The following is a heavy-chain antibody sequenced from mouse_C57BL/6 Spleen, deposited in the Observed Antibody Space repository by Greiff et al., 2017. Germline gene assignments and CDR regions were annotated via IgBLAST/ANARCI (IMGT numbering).Heavy chain of an antibody. CDR3: ARKDYSNHYYAMDY. J-gene: IGHJ4*01. V-gene: IGHV1-22*01. CDR2: INPNNGGT. CDR1: GFTFTDYN. D-gene: IGHD2-5*01. Sequence: EVKLMESGPELVKPGASVKMSCKASGFTFTDYNMHWVKQSHGKSLEWIGYINPNNGGTSYNQKFKGKATLTVNKSSSTAYMALRSLTSEDSAVYYCARKDYSNHYYAMDYWGQGTSVTVSS.